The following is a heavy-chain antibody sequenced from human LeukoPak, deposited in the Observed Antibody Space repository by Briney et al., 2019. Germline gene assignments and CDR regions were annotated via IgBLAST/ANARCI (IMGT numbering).Heavy chain of an antibody. V-gene: IGHV1-18*01. CDR3: ARAGRGPYYYYYYGMDV. J-gene: IGHJ6*02. Sequence: GASVKVSCKASGYTFTSYGISWVRQAPGQGLEWMGWISAYNGNTNYAQKLQGRVTMTTDTSTSTAYMELRSLRSDDTAVYYCARAGRGPYYYYYYGMDVWGQGTTVTVS. CDR2: ISAYNGNT. CDR1: GYTFTSYG. D-gene: IGHD1-14*01.